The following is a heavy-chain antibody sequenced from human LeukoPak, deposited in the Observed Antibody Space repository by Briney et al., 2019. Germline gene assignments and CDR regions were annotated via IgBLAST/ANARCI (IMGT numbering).Heavy chain of an antibody. CDR1: GLTFNNVW. CDR2: ISGSGGST. J-gene: IGHJ4*02. D-gene: IGHD5-18*01. CDR3: AESWVTRGIQLWLLSY. Sequence: PGGSLRLSCAVSGLTFNNVWMSWVRQPPRKGLEWVSAISGSGGSTYYADSMKGRFTIPRDKPKNTLYLQMNSLRAAETAVYYCAESWVTRGIQLWLLSYWGEGTLVTVSS. V-gene: IGHV3-23*01.